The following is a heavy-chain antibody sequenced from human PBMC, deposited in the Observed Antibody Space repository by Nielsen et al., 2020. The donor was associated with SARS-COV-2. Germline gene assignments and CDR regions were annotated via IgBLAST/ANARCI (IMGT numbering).Heavy chain of an antibody. CDR3: ARGVEDTGVISDYYYYYGMDV. CDR2: MNPNSGNT. J-gene: IGHJ6*02. CDR1: GYTFTSYD. Sequence: ASVKVSCKASGYTFTSYDINWVRQATGQGLEWMGWMNPNSGNTGYAQKFQGRVTMTRNTSISTVYMELSSLRSEDTAVYYCARGVEDTGVISDYYYYYGMDVWGPGTTVTVSS. V-gene: IGHV1-8*01. D-gene: IGHD2-15*01.